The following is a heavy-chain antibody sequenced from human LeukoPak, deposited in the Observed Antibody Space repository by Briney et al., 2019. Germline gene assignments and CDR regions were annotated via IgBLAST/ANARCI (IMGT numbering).Heavy chain of an antibody. CDR1: GGTFSSYA. J-gene: IGHJ1*01. D-gene: IGHD4-17*01. Sequence: SSVKASCKASGGTFSSYAISWVRQAPGQGLEWMGGIIPIFGTANYAQKFQGRVTITADESTSPAYTELSSPSSEDTAVYYCAGSTVTRLAEYFQHWGQGTLVTVSS. CDR2: IIPIFGTA. V-gene: IGHV1-69*01. CDR3: AGSTVTRLAEYFQH.